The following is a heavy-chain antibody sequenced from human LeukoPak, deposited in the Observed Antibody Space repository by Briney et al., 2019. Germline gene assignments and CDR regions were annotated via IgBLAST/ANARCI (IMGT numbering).Heavy chain of an antibody. CDR3: ARDMYDWTYDHYYFYGMDV. J-gene: IGHJ6*02. CDR2: IYAVGST. CDR1: GLTVGSSY. D-gene: IGHD1-1*01. Sequence: GGSLRLSCAASGLTVGSSYMSWVRQAPGKGLEWTSIIYAVGSTYYADSVRGRFTISRDNSKNTLYLQMNSLRAEDTAVYFCARDMYDWTYDHYYFYGMDVWGQGTTVTVSS. V-gene: IGHV3-66*01.